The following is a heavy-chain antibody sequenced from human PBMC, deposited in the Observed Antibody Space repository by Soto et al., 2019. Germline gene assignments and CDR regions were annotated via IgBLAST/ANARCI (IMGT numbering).Heavy chain of an antibody. Sequence: GGSLRLSCSASGFTLSSYAMHWVRQAPGKGLEYVSAISSNGGSTYYADSVKGRFTISRDNSKNTLYLQMSSLRAEDTAVYYCVKDTVAAYFDYWGQGTLVTVSS. D-gene: IGHD4-17*01. CDR1: GFTLSSYA. CDR3: VKDTVAAYFDY. J-gene: IGHJ4*02. CDR2: ISSNGGST. V-gene: IGHV3-64D*06.